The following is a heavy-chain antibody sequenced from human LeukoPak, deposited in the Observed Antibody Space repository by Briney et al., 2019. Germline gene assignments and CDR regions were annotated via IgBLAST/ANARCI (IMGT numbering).Heavy chain of an antibody. Sequence: SVKVSCKASGFTFSSSTIQWVRQARGQRLEWKGWIVVGSGNTNYAQNFQERVTITRDMSTSTAYMEVSSLRSEDTAVYYCAADLPGGAMFDPWGQGTLVTVSS. CDR2: IVVGSGNT. CDR1: GFTFSSST. D-gene: IGHD3-16*01. V-gene: IGHV1-58*02. J-gene: IGHJ5*02. CDR3: AADLPGGAMFDP.